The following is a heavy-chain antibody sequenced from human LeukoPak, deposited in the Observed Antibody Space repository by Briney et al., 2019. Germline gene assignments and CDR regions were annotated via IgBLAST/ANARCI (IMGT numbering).Heavy chain of an antibody. J-gene: IGHJ5*02. D-gene: IGHD3-10*01. Sequence: ASVKVSCKASGYTFTSYGISWVRQAHGQGLEWMGWISAYNGNTNYAQKLQGRVTMTTDTSTSTAYMELRSLRSDDMAVYYCAGMVRALHWFDPWGQGTLVTVSS. V-gene: IGHV1-18*03. CDR1: GYTFTSYG. CDR3: AGMVRALHWFDP. CDR2: ISAYNGNT.